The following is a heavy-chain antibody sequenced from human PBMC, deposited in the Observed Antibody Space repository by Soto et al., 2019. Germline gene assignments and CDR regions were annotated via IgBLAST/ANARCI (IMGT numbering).Heavy chain of an antibody. V-gene: IGHV3-66*01. CDR1: GFSVSSKY. CDR3: TMDDVQFKGDRNYGVPRDV. D-gene: IGHD4-17*01. J-gene: IGHJ6*04. CDR2: IQSGGTT. Sequence: EVQLVESGGDLVQPGGSLRLSCAASGFSVSSKYMSWVRQAPGKGLEWVSLIQSGGTTYYAGSVKATFTISRDYSENTLFLQINSLRVEDTTVYYCTMDDVQFKGDRNYGVPRDVLVKGTTVNVSA.